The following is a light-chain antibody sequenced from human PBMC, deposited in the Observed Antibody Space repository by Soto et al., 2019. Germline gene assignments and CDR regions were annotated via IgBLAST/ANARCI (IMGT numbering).Light chain of an antibody. CDR3: QQSYSSPPT. CDR2: GAS. Sequence: EIVMTQSPATLSVSPGERATLSCRASQSVSSNLAWYQQKPGQAPRLLIYGASTRATGIPARFSGSGSGTEFTLTISGLQSEDFATYYCQQSYSSPPTFGQGTKVEIK. CDR1: QSVSSN. J-gene: IGKJ1*01. V-gene: IGKV3-15*01.